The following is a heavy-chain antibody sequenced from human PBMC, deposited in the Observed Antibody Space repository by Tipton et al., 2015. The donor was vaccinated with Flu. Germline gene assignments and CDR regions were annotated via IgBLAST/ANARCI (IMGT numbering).Heavy chain of an antibody. J-gene: IGHJ4*02. CDR2: INHSGST. CDR1: GGSFSGYY. D-gene: IGHD3-22*01. CDR3: ARGRRYYDSSGYYY. Sequence: GLVKPSETLSLTCAVYGGSFSGYYWSWIRQPPGKGLEWIGEINHSGSTNYNPSLKSRVTISVDTSKNQFSLKLSSVTAADTAVYYCARGRRYYDSSGYYYWGQGTLVTVSS. V-gene: IGHV4-34*01.